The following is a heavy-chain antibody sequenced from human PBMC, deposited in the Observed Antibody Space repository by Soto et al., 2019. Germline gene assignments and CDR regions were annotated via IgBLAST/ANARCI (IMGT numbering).Heavy chain of an antibody. CDR2: ISSISTPI. V-gene: IGHV3-48*01. CDR1: GFTFSTYS. CDR3: GAASGTRWFDP. D-gene: IGHD6-13*01. Sequence: PGGSLRLSCAASGFTFSTYSMNWVRQAPGKRLEWVSYISSISTPIYYADSVKGRFTVSRDNAKSSLYLQMNSLRAEDTAVYYCGAASGTRWFDPWGQGTLVTVSS. J-gene: IGHJ5*02.